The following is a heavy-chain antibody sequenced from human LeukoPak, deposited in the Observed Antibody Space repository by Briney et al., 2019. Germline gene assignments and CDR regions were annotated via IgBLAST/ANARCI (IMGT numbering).Heavy chain of an antibody. D-gene: IGHD3-10*01. CDR2: ISAYNGNT. J-gene: IGHJ4*02. CDR3: GRVREGGFGELLLFDY. Sequence: ASVKVSCKASGYTFTSYGISWVRQAPGQGLEWMGWISAYNGNTNYAQKLQGRVTMTTDTSTSTAYMELRSLRSDDTAVYYCGRVREGGFGELLLFDYWGQGTLVTVSS. CDR1: GYTFTSYG. V-gene: IGHV1-18*01.